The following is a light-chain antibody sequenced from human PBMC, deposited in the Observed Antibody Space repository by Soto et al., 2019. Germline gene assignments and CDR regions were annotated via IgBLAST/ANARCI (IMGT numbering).Light chain of an antibody. CDR1: QDISNY. CDR3: QQYDNHPT. CDR2: DAS. J-gene: IGKJ5*01. Sequence: DIQMTQSPSSLSASVGDRVTITCQASQDISNYLNWYQQKTGKAPKLLIYDASNLETGVPSRFSGSGSGTDFTFTISSLKPEDIATYYCQQYDNHPTFGQGTRLEIK. V-gene: IGKV1-33*01.